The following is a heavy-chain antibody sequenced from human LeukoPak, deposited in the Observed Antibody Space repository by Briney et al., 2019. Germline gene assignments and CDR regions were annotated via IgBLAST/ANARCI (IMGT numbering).Heavy chain of an antibody. V-gene: IGHV1-69*13. CDR3: ARGSIAARPNYFDY. CDR1: GGTFSSYA. Sequence: GASVKVSCKASGGTFSSYAIRWVRQAPGQGLEWMGRIIPIFGTANYAQKFQGRVTITADESTSTAYMELSSLRSEDTAVYYCARGSIAARPNYFDYWGQGTLVTVSS. CDR2: IIPIFGTA. J-gene: IGHJ4*02. D-gene: IGHD6-6*01.